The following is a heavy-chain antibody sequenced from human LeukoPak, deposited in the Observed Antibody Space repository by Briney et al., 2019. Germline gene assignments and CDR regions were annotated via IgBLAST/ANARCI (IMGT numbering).Heavy chain of an antibody. J-gene: IGHJ4*02. CDR1: GGSISSGGYY. V-gene: IGHV4-31*03. D-gene: IGHD1-26*01. Sequence: SETLSLTCTVSGGSISSGGYYWSWIRQHPGKGLEWIGNIYYSGSTYYNPSLKSRVTISVDTSKNQFSLKLSSVTAADTAVYYCARYSGSYNFDDWGQGTLVTVSS. CDR3: ARYSGSYNFDD. CDR2: IYYSGST.